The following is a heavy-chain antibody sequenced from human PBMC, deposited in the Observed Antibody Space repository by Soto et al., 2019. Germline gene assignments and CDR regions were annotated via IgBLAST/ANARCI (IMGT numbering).Heavy chain of an antibody. CDR2: IYHSGST. Sequence: SETLSLTCAVSGGSISSSNWWSWVRQPPGKGLEWIGEIYHSGSTNYNPSLKSRVTISVDKSKNQFSLKLSSVTAADTAFYYCARTGDYYDSWGIFDYWGQGTLVTVSS. CDR3: ARTGDYYDSWGIFDY. V-gene: IGHV4-4*02. CDR1: GGSISSSNW. J-gene: IGHJ4*02. D-gene: IGHD3-22*01.